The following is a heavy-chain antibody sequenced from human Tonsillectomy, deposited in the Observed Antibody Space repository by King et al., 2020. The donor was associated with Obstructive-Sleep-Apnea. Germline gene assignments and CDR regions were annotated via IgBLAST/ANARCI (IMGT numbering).Heavy chain of an antibody. D-gene: IGHD5-18*01. CDR1: GGSISSSSYY. V-gene: IGHV4-39*01. CDR3: AKGPRGYSYGRGGVFDI. Sequence: LPLQESGPGLVKPSETLSLTCTVSGGSISSSSYYWGWIRQPPGKGLEWIGSIYYSGSTYYNPSLKSRVTISVDTSKNQLSLKLSSVTAADTAVYYCAKGPRGYSYGRGGVFDIWGQGTMVTVSS. J-gene: IGHJ3*02. CDR2: IYYSGST.